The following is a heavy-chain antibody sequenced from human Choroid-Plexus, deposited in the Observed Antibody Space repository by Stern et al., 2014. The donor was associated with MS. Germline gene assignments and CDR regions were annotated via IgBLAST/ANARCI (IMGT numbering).Heavy chain of an antibody. CDR1: GYIFTGYY. J-gene: IGHJ6*02. CDR2: INPNTGGT. Sequence: QVQLGQSGAEVKKPGASVKVSCKTSGYIFTGYYIHWVRQAPGQGLEWMAWINPNTGGTKYAQKVQGRVTMSRDTSISTAYVELSSLTSDDTAVYYCARDQRGITIFGVVTDYYYLGMDVWGQGTTVTVS. D-gene: IGHD3-3*01. CDR3: ARDQRGITIFGVVTDYYYLGMDV. V-gene: IGHV1-2*02.